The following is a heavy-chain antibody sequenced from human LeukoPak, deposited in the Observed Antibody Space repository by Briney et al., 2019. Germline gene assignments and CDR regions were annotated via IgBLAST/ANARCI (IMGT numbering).Heavy chain of an antibody. CDR3: ARLGGGGSFYGDYAGYFDY. V-gene: IGHV4-59*08. CDR2: IYYSGST. CDR1: GGSTSSNS. J-gene: IGHJ4*02. Sequence: SETLSLTCTVSGGSTSSNSWSWIRQPPGKGLEWIGYIYYSGSTNYNPSLKSRVTISVDTSKNQFSLKLSSVTAADTAVYYCARLGGGGSFYGDYAGYFDYWGQGTLVTVSS. D-gene: IGHD4-17*01.